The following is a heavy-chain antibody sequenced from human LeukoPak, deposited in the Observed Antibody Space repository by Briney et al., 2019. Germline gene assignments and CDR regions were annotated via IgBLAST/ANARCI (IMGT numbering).Heavy chain of an antibody. CDR1: GFTFGAYS. CDR2: ISWNSGTI. Sequence: GGSLRLSCAASGFTFGAYSMHWVRQVPGKDLEWVSGISWNSGTIDYVNSVRGRFTISRDNAKSSLYLQMNSLRADDTALYYCAKGNWGSPFDSWGQGTLVAVSS. CDR3: AKGNWGSPFDS. V-gene: IGHV3-9*01. D-gene: IGHD7-27*01. J-gene: IGHJ4*02.